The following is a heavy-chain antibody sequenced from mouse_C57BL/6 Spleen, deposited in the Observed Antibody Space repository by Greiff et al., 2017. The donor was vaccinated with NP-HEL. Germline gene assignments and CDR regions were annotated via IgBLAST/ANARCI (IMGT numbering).Heavy chain of an antibody. J-gene: IGHJ2*01. CDR1: CYTFTSYW. CDR3: ASGYYCYY. D-gene: IGHD1-1*01. V-gene: IGHV1-61*01. CDR2: IYPADSET. Sequence: QVQLQQPGSELVRPGSSVKLSCKASCYTFTSYWTDWVKQRPGQGLEWIGNIYPADSETHYSQKFKDNATLTVDKSSSTAYMQRSSLTAEDSAVYYCASGYYCYYWGQGTTLTVSS.